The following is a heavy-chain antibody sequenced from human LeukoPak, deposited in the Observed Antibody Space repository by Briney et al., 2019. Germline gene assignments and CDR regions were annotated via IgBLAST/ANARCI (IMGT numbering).Heavy chain of an antibody. V-gene: IGHV3-48*04. CDR1: GFTFSSYS. D-gene: IGHD3-3*01. CDR2: ISSSSSTI. CDR3: ARTYYDFWSGLDVDV. Sequence: GGSLRLSCAASGFTFSSYSMNWVRQAPGKGLEWVSYISSSSSTIYYADSVKGRFTISRDNAKNSLYLQMNSLRAEDTAVYYCARTYYDFWSGLDVDVWGKGTPVTVSS. J-gene: IGHJ6*04.